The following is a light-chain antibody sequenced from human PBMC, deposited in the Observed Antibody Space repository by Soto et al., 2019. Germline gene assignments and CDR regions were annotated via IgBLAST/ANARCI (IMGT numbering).Light chain of an antibody. Sequence: QSALTQPASVSGSPGQSITISCTGTSSDVGSYNLVSWYQQHPGKAPKLMIYEGSKRPSGVSNRFSGSKSGNTASLTISGLKAEDEADYYCCSYAGSIVFGTGTKVTVL. J-gene: IGLJ1*01. CDR2: EGS. V-gene: IGLV2-23*01. CDR1: SSDVGSYNL. CDR3: CSYAGSIV.